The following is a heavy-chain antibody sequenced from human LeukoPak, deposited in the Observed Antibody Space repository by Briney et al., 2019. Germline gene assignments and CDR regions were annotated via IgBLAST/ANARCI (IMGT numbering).Heavy chain of an antibody. CDR2: IYYSGST. CDR1: GGSVGSNY. V-gene: IGHV4-59*02. J-gene: IGHJ4*02. CDR3: ARATDD. Sequence: SETLSLTCTVSGGSVGSNYWSWIRQPPGKGLEWIGYIYYSGSTNYNPSLRSRVTISLDTSKNQFSLKLSSVTAADTAVYYCARATDDWGQGILVTVSS.